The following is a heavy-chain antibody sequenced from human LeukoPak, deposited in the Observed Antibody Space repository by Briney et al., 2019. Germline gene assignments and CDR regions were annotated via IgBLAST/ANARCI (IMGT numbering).Heavy chain of an antibody. V-gene: IGHV1-18*01. Sequence: GASVKVSCKASGYTFTSYGISWVRQAPGQGLEWMGWISAYNGDTNYAQKLQGRVTMTTDTSTSTAYMELRSLRSDDTAVYYCARDGGPGRYCSSTSCSNYYYYMDVWGKGTTVIVSS. CDR1: GYTFTSYG. J-gene: IGHJ6*03. D-gene: IGHD2-2*01. CDR2: ISAYNGDT. CDR3: ARDGGPGRYCSSTSCSNYYYYMDV.